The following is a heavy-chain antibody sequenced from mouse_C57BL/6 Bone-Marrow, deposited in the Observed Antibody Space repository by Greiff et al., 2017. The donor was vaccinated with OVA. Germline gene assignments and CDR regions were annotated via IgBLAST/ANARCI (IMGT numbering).Heavy chain of an antibody. V-gene: IGHV3-6*01. CDR3: ARETTVVERWYFDV. D-gene: IGHD1-1*01. J-gene: IGHJ1*03. CDR1: GYSITSGYY. Sequence: EVKLVESGPGLVKPSQSLSLTCSVTGYSITSGYYWNWIRQFPGNKLEWMGYISYDGSNNYNPSLKNRISITRDTSKNQFFLKLNSVTTEDTATYYCARETTVVERWYFDVWGTGTTVTVSS. CDR2: ISYDGSN.